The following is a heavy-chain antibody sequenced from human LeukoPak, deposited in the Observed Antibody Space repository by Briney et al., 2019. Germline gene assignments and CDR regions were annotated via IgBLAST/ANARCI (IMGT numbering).Heavy chain of an antibody. Sequence: SQTLSLTCTVSGASISSGGFYWSWIRQYPGKGLEWIGCVYDSGSTFYNPSLQSRVSISRDTSKNQFSLRVISVTAADTAVYFCTRNTGIAAASNPSYYFYYYMDVWGKGTTVTVSS. CDR1: GASISSGGFY. CDR3: TRNTGIAAASNPSYYFYYYMDV. D-gene: IGHD6-13*01. J-gene: IGHJ6*03. CDR2: VYDSGST. V-gene: IGHV4-31*03.